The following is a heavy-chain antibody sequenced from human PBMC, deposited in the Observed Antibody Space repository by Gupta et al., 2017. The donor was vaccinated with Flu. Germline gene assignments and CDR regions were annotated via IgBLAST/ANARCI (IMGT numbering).Heavy chain of an antibody. CDR3: ARWRGYYDF. D-gene: IGHD2-21*01. V-gene: IGHV1-46*01. CDR1: GYVFTSFY. CDR2: IDCGGGST. J-gene: IGHJ4*02. Sequence: QVQLVQSGAEVKKPGASVRVSCKASGYVFTSFYIHWLRQAPGQGLEWMGKIDCGGGSTTYAQKFQGRITMTRDTSANTVYMEVSXLXSDDTAXYYCARWRGYYDFWGQGTLVHVSS.